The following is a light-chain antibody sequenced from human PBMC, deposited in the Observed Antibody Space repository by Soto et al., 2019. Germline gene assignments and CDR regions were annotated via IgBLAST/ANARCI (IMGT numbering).Light chain of an antibody. Sequence: EIVMTQSPATLSVSPGERATLSCRASQSVSSNLAWYQQKPGQNPKLLIYVASTRAPGIPARFSGSGSGTEFTLTICSLQSEDFAVYYCQQYNVWPLTFGGGTKVEFK. CDR1: QSVSSN. J-gene: IGKJ4*01. V-gene: IGKV3-15*01. CDR3: QQYNVWPLT. CDR2: VAS.